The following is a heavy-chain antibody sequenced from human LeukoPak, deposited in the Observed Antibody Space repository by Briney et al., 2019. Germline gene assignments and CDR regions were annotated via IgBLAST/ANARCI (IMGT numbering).Heavy chain of an antibody. CDR3: ARGADSSGYPLGWY. CDR1: GFTFSSYE. D-gene: IGHD3-22*01. J-gene: IGHJ4*02. V-gene: IGHV3-48*03. Sequence: GGSLRLSCVASGFTFSSYEMNWVRQAPGKGLEWVSYISSSGSTIYYADSVKGRFTISRDNAKNSLYLQMNRLRAEDTAVYYCARGADSSGYPLGWYWGQGTLVTVSS. CDR2: ISSSGSTI.